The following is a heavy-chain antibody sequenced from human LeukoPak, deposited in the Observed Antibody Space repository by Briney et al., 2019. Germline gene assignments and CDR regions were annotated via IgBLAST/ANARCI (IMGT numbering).Heavy chain of an antibody. CDR3: AKLTRARAFDI. J-gene: IGHJ3*02. Sequence: GGSLRLSCAASGFTVSSNYMSWVRQAPGKGLEWVSVIYSGGSTYYADSVKGRFTISRDNSKNTLYLQMNSLRAEDTALYYCAKLTRARAFDIWGQGTMVTVSS. CDR2: IYSGGST. D-gene: IGHD3-9*01. CDR1: GFTVSSNY. V-gene: IGHV3-53*05.